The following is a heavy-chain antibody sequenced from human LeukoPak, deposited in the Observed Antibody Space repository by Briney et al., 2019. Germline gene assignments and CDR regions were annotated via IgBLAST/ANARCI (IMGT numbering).Heavy chain of an antibody. CDR1: GYTFIIYG. D-gene: IGHD6-19*01. V-gene: IGHV1-2*02. Sequence: ASVKVSCKPSGYTFIIYGLSWVRQAPGQGLEWMGWINPNSGGTNYAQKFQGRVTMTRDTSISTAYMELSRLRSDDTAVYYCARGGVDSSGWPDDYWGQGTLVTVSS. CDR2: INPNSGGT. J-gene: IGHJ4*02. CDR3: ARGGVDSSGWPDDY.